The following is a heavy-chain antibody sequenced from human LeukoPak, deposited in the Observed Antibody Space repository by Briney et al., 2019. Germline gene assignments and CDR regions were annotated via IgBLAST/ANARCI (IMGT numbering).Heavy chain of an antibody. D-gene: IGHD5-12*01. CDR1: GYSFNSYW. J-gene: IGHJ4*02. V-gene: IGHV5-51*01. CDR2: IYPGDSDT. CDR3: ARLPGIVATIERYFDY. Sequence: GESLKISCKGSGYSFNSYWIGWVRQMPGKGLEWMGIIYPGDSDTRYSPSFQGQVTISVDKSISTAYLQWSSLKASDTAMYYCARLPGIVATIERYFDYWGQGTLVTVSS.